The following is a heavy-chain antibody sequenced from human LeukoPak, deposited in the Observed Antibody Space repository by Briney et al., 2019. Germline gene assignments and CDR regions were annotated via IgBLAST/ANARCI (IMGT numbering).Heavy chain of an antibody. J-gene: IGHJ4*02. Sequence: SETLSLTCTVSGGSISSYYWSWIRQPPGKGLEWIGYIYYSGSTNYNPSLKSRVTISVDTSKNQFSLKLSSVTAADTAVYYCATLLSFGESYYYFDYWGQGTLVTVSS. D-gene: IGHD3-10*01. V-gene: IGHV4-59*08. CDR1: GGSISSYY. CDR2: IYYSGST. CDR3: ATLLSFGESYYYFDY.